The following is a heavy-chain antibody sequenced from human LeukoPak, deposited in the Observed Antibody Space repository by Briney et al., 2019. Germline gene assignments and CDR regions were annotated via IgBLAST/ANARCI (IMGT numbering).Heavy chain of an antibody. CDR2: ISYLGDKV. J-gene: IGHJ4*02. CDR1: GFTFSHFP. V-gene: IGHV3-30-3*01. CDR3: ANREISKSSGWYKGPFDY. Sequence: PGGSLRLSCAASGFTFSHFPMHWVRQAPGQGLEWVTSISYLGDKVYYRDSVKGRFTISRDNSKNTLYLQMHSLRAEGTAVYYCANREISKSSGWYKGPFDYWGQGTLVTVSS. D-gene: IGHD6-13*01.